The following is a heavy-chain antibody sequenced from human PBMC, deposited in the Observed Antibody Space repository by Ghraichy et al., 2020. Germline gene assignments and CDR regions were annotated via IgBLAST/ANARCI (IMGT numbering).Heavy chain of an antibody. V-gene: IGHV4-59*01. CDR3: ARDIGSYYFDY. CDR2: IYYSGST. D-gene: IGHD3-10*01. J-gene: IGHJ4*02. CDR1: GGSISSYY. Sequence: SETLSLTYTVSGGSISSYYWSWIRQPPGKGLEWIGYIYYSGSTNYNPSLKSRVTISVDTSKNQFSLKLSSVTAADTAVYYCARDIGSYYFDYWGQGTLVTVSS.